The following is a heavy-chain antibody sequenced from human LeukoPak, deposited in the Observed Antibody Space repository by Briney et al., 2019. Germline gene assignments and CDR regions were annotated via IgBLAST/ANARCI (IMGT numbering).Heavy chain of an antibody. J-gene: IGHJ4*02. CDR1: GFTFSSYS. V-gene: IGHV3-21*01. CDR3: GGGGGGGATWLFDY. D-gene: IGHD1-26*01. Sequence: GGSLRLSCAASGFTFSSYSMNWVRQAPGKGLEWVSSISSSSSYIYYADSVKGRFTISRGNAKNSLYLQMNSLRAEDTAVYYCGGGGGGGATWLFDYWGQGTLVTVSS. CDR2: ISSSSSYI.